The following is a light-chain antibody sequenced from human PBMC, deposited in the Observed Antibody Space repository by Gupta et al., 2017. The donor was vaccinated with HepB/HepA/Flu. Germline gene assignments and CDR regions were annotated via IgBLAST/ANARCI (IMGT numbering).Light chain of an antibody. Sequence: QSLLTPPPSASGTPGQRVIITCSGGSSNIGKNTVTWYQQLPGTAPKLLTYSDNQRPSGVPDRFSGSRSGTSASLAISGLQSQDEADYYCAAWDDSLWVFGGGTKLTVL. CDR1: SSNIGKNT. J-gene: IGLJ3*02. CDR3: AAWDDSLWV. V-gene: IGLV1-44*01. CDR2: SDN.